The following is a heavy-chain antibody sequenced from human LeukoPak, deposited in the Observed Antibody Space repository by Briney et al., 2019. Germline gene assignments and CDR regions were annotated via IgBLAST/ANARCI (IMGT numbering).Heavy chain of an antibody. CDR3: ARVAARSPYYDILTGYYQPHDAFDI. CDR2: ISSSGSTI. Sequence: PGGSLRLSCAASGFTFSSYEMNWVRQAPGEGLEGVSYISSSGSTIYYEDYVKGRFTISRDNAKNSLYLQMNSLRAEDTAVYYCARVAARSPYYDILTGYYQPHDAFDIWGQGTMVTVSS. CDR1: GFTFSSYE. J-gene: IGHJ3*02. D-gene: IGHD3-9*01. V-gene: IGHV3-48*03.